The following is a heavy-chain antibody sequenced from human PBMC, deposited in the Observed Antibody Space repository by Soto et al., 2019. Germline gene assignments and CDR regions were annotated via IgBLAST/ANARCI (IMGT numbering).Heavy chain of an antibody. Sequence: QVQLVESGGGVVQPGRSLRLSCAASGFTFSSYGMHWVRQAPGKGLEWVAVISYDGSNNYFADSVKGRFTISRDNSKNTLYLQMNSLRAEDTAVYYCAKGESGGDYTFDFWGQGTLVTVAS. D-gene: IGHD4-17*01. CDR3: AKGESGGDYTFDF. CDR2: ISYDGSNN. CDR1: GFTFSSYG. J-gene: IGHJ4*02. V-gene: IGHV3-30*18.